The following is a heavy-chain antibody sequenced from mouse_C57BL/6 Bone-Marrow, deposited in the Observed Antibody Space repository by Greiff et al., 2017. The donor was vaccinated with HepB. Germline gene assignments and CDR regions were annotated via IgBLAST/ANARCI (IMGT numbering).Heavy chain of an antibody. V-gene: IGHV3-6*01. J-gene: IGHJ3*01. CDR3: ARDRDGSSLFAY. CDR2: ISYDGSN. D-gene: IGHD1-1*01. Sequence: VQLKESGPGLVKPSQSLSLTCSVTGYSITSGYYWNWIRQFPGNKLEWMGYISYDGSNNYNPSLKNRISITRDTSKNQFFLKLNSVTTEDTATYYCARDRDGSSLFAYWGQGTLVTVSA. CDR1: GYSITSGYY.